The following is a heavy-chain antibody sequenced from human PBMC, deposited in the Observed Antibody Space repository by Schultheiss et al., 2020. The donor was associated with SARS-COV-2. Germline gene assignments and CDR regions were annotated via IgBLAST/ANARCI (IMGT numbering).Heavy chain of an antibody. CDR1: GGSFSGYY. CDR2: IYYSGST. CDR3: ARGVHGVVPGPLGLGPWYYYYGVDV. Sequence: SETLSLTCAVYGGSFSGYYWSWIRQPPGKGLEWIGYIYYSGSTYYNPSLKSRVTISVDTSKNQFSLNLSSVTAADTAVYYCARGVHGVVPGPLGLGPWYYYYGVDVWGQGTTVTVSS. D-gene: IGHD2-2*01. J-gene: IGHJ6*02. V-gene: IGHV4-34*01.